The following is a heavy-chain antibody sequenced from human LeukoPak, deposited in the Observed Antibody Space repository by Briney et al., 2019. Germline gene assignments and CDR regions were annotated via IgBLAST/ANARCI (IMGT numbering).Heavy chain of an antibody. CDR3: ARLPLAAAGRGYYYYYGMDV. Sequence: PSETLSLTCTVSGGSISSYYCSWIRQPPGPGLELIGYIYYSGSNNYNPSLKSRVTISVDTSKNQFSLKLSSVTAAATALYYCARLPLAAAGRGYYYYYGMDVWGQGTTVTVSS. V-gene: IGHV4-59*08. J-gene: IGHJ6*02. CDR1: GGSISSYY. CDR2: IYYSGSN. D-gene: IGHD6-13*01.